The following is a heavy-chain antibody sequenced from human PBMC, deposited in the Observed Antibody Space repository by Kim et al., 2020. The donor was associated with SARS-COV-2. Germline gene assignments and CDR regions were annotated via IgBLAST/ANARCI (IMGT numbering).Heavy chain of an antibody. CDR3: ARSVATEPSFDF. CDR2: VNPTGGST. V-gene: IGHV1-46*01. D-gene: IGHD5-12*01. J-gene: IGHJ4*02. CDR1: GYRFITYY. Sequence: ASVKVSCKASGYRFITYYMHWVRQAPGQGLEWMGMVNPTGGSTSYAQKFQGRVTMTSDTSTSTVYMDLNSLRSEDMAMYYCARSVATEPSFDFWGQGTLVTVSS.